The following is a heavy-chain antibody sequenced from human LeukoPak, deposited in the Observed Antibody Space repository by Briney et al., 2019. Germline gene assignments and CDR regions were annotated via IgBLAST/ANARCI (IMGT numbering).Heavy chain of an antibody. CDR1: GYTFTGYY. Sequence: ASVKVSCKASGYTFTGYYMHWVRQAPGQGLEWMGWINPNSGGTNYAQRVQGRVTITADESTSTAYMKLSSLRSEDTAVYYCARDTLSVVVPAAIQSTPDHYYYGMDVWGKGTTVTVSS. D-gene: IGHD2-2*01. CDR3: ARDTLSVVVPAAIQSTPDHYYYGMDV. J-gene: IGHJ6*04. CDR2: INPNSGGT. V-gene: IGHV1-2*02.